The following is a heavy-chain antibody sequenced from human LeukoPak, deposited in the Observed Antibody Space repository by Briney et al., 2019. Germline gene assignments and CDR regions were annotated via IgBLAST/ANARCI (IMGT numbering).Heavy chain of an antibody. V-gene: IGHV3-21*01. CDR2: ISSSSSDI. Sequence: GGSLRLSCAVSGFTLSSYSMNWVRQAPGKGLEWVSYISSSSSDIFYADSVKGRFTISRDNAENSLYLQMNSLRDDDTAVYYCARPAYYYDSSGAGARGYWYFDLWGRGILVTVSS. CDR1: GFTLSSYS. J-gene: IGHJ2*01. D-gene: IGHD3-22*01. CDR3: ARPAYYYDSSGAGARGYWYFDL.